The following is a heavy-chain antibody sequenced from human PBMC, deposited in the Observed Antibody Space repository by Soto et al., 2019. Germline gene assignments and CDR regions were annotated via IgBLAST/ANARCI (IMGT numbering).Heavy chain of an antibody. Sequence: PDTLSLTYAVYGGSFSGSYWRWMRQPPGKGLEWIGEINHSGSTNYNPSLKSRVTISVDTSKNQFSLKLSSVTAADTAVYYCARSGLGLPAARPFRYWGQGTLVTVS. D-gene: IGHD2-2*01. J-gene: IGHJ4*02. V-gene: IGHV4-34*01. CDR1: GGSFSGSY. CDR2: INHSGST. CDR3: ARSGLGLPAARPFRY.